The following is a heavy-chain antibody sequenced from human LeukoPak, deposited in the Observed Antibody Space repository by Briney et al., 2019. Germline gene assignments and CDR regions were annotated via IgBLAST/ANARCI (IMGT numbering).Heavy chain of an antibody. CDR1: GFTFSSYS. J-gene: IGHJ4*02. V-gene: IGHV3-21*01. CDR2: ISSSSSYI. CDR3: ARDPHGYRDYQRQNDY. Sequence: GGSLRLSCAASGFTFSSYSMNWVRQAPGNGLEWVSSISSSSSYIYYADSVKGRFTISRDNAKNSLYLQMNSLRAEDTAVYYCARDPHGYRDYQRQNDYWGQGTLVTVSS. D-gene: IGHD4-17*01.